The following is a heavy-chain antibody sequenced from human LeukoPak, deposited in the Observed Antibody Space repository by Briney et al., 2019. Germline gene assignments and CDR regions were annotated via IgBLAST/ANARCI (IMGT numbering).Heavy chain of an antibody. Sequence: RGSLRLSCAASGFTFSTYSMNWVRQAPGKGLEWVSCIGRRASYIYYADSMKGRFTISRDNAKNSLYLEMNSLRDDDTAVYYCARALPGMAVAGNYGFDLWGQGTMVTVSS. CDR2: IGRRASYI. D-gene: IGHD6-19*01. CDR3: ARALPGMAVAGNYGFDL. CDR1: GFTFSTYS. J-gene: IGHJ3*01. V-gene: IGHV3-21*01.